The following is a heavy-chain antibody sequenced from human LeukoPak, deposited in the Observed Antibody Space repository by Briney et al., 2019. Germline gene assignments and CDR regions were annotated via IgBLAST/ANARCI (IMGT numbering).Heavy chain of an antibody. CDR2: IIPIFGTA. V-gene: IGHV1-69*01. CDR3: AAEVSYGSYYYYGMDV. J-gene: IGHJ6*02. D-gene: IGHD5-18*01. CDR1: GGTFSSYA. Sequence: SVKVSCKASGGTFSSYAISWVRQAPGQGLEWMGGIIPIFGTANYAQKFQGRVTITADESTSTAYMELSSLRSEDTAVYYCAAEVSYGSYYYYGMDVWGQGTTVTVSS.